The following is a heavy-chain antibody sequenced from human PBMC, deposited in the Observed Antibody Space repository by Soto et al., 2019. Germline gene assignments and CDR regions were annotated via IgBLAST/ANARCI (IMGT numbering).Heavy chain of an antibody. Sequence: EAQLLESGGGLVRPGGSLRLSCVASGFTFSTYAMSWVRQAPGKGLEWVSALTPSGGETYYADSVKGRFIISRDNSMNALYLQMSSLRIEDTAVYYCAHPRGYGVFDAYDIWGQGTMVTVSS. J-gene: IGHJ3*02. CDR2: LTPSGGET. D-gene: IGHD4-17*01. CDR3: AHPRGYGVFDAYDI. CDR1: GFTFSTYA. V-gene: IGHV3-23*01.